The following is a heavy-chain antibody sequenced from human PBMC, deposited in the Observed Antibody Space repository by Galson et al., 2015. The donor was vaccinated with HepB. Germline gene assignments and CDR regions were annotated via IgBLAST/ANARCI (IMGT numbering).Heavy chain of an antibody. D-gene: IGHD5-24*01. CDR3: ARTSTGARGVEVPSINIFDY. CDR2: IIPIFGVS. Sequence: SVKVSCKVSGGTFNNYAISWVRQAPGQGLEWMGGIIPIFGVSNYAQKLQGRVTITADRSTSTHYLELNSLRSEDTAVYFCARTSTGARGVEVPSINIFDYWGQGSLVTVSS. J-gene: IGHJ4*02. V-gene: IGHV1-69*10. CDR1: GGTFNNYA.